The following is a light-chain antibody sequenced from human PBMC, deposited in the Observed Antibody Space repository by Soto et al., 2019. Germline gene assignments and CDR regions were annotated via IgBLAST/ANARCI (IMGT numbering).Light chain of an antibody. CDR3: QQSYRSPPT. V-gene: IGKV1-39*01. Sequence: DIQMTQSPSSLSASVGDRVTISCRASQSISGNLNWYQQKPGKVPKLLIYAASSLQSGVPSKFSGSGSGTDFTLTISSXQPEDFATYDCQQSYRSPPTFGQGTKVDIK. CDR2: AAS. CDR1: QSISGN. J-gene: IGKJ1*01.